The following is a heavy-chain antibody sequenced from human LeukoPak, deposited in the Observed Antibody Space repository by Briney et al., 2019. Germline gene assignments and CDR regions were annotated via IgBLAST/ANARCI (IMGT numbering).Heavy chain of an antibody. CDR3: ARDPPIAAAGTFPRHGIDY. V-gene: IGHV1-46*01. D-gene: IGHD6-13*01. Sequence: ASVKASCKASGYTFTSYYMHWVRQAPGQGLEWMGIINPSGGSTSYAQKFQGRVTMTRDTSTSTVYMELSSLRSEDTAVYYCARDPPIAAAGTFPRHGIDYWGQGTLVTVSS. CDR2: INPSGGST. CDR1: GYTFTSYY. J-gene: IGHJ4*02.